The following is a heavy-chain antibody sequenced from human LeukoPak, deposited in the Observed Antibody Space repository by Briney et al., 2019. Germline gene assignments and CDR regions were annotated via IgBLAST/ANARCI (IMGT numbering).Heavy chain of an antibody. CDR3: AREVAEQQLVLDTNWFDP. Sequence: SETLSLTCTVSGGSISSYYWSWIRQPPGKGLEWIGYIYYNGSTNYNPSLKSRVTISVDTSKNQFSLKLSSVTAADTAVYYCAREVAEQQLVLDTNWFDPWGQGTLVTVSS. D-gene: IGHD6-13*01. J-gene: IGHJ5*02. CDR2: IYYNGST. CDR1: GGSISSYY. V-gene: IGHV4-59*01.